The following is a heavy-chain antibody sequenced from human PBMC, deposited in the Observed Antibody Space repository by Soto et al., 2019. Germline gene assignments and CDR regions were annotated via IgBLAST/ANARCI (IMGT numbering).Heavy chain of an antibody. CDR2: IYYSGST. CDR3: ARVPKVQTMDP. Sequence: PSETLSLTCTVSGGSVSSGSYYWSWIRQPPGKGLEWIGYIYYSGSTNYNPSLKSRVTISVDTSKNQFSLKLSSVTAADTAVYYCARVPKVQTMDPWGQGTLVTVSS. J-gene: IGHJ4*02. V-gene: IGHV4-61*01. CDR1: GGSVSSGSYY. D-gene: IGHD3-10*01.